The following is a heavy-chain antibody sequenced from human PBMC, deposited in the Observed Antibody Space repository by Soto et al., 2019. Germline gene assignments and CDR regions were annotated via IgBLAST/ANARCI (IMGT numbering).Heavy chain of an antibody. Sequence: ASVKVSCKASGYTFTSYGISWVRQAPGQGLEWVGWINPNSGGTSYAQKFQDWVTMTRDTSISTAYIELSRLRSDDTAIYYCARCYSYGFWWFASWGKGTLVTVSS. V-gene: IGHV1-2*04. CDR3: ARCYSYGFWWFAS. CDR1: GYTFTSYG. CDR2: INPNSGGT. J-gene: IGHJ5*01. D-gene: IGHD5-18*01.